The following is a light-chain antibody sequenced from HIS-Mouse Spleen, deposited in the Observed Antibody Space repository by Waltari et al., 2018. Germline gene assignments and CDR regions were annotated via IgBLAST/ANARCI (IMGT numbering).Light chain of an antibody. CDR2: EDN. V-gene: IGLV6-57*04. CDR1: SGSIASNY. CDR3: QSYDSSNQRV. Sequence: NFMLTQPHSVSESPGKTVTISCTRSSGSIASNYVQWYQPRPGSAPTTVIYEDNQRPSGVPDRFSGSIDSSSNSASLTISGLKTEDEADYYCQSYDSSNQRVFGGGTKLTVL. J-gene: IGLJ3*02.